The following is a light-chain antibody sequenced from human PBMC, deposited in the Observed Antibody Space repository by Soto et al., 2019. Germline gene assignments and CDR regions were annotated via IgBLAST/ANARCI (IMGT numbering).Light chain of an antibody. Sequence: EVVLTQSPGTLSLSPGERATLSCRARENVSNNDLAWYQQKPGQAPRLLIFGSSDRAAGIPDRFSDSGSGTDFTLTISRLEPEDFAVYYCQQYGSSPPYTFGQGTKLEIK. CDR1: ENVSNND. CDR2: GSS. CDR3: QQYGSSPPYT. J-gene: IGKJ2*01. V-gene: IGKV3-20*01.